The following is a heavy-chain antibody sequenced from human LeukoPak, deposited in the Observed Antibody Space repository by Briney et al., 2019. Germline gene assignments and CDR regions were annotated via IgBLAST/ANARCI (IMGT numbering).Heavy chain of an antibody. J-gene: IGHJ4*02. CDR3: ARQIYCSSTSCYGGFGY. CDR1: GYSFTSYW. Sequence: GESLKISCKGSGYSFTSYWIGWVRQMPGKGLEWMGIIYPGDSDTRYSPSFQGQVTISADKSISSAYLQWSSLKASDTAMYYCARQIYCSSTSCYGGFGYWGQGTLVTVSS. V-gene: IGHV5-51*01. D-gene: IGHD2-2*01. CDR2: IYPGDSDT.